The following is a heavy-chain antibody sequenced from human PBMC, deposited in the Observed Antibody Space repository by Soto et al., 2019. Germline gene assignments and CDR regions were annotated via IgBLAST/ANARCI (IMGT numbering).Heavy chain of an antibody. D-gene: IGHD3-22*01. CDR3: ATLNGLYYYDSSGYLDY. J-gene: IGHJ4*02. V-gene: IGHV3-23*01. CDR1: GFTFSSYA. Sequence: GGSLRLSCAASGFTFSSYAMSWVCQAPGKGLEWVSAISGSGGSTYYADSVKGRFTISRDNSKNTLYLQMNSLRAEDTAVYYCATLNGLYYYDSSGYLDYWGQGTLVTVSS. CDR2: ISGSGGST.